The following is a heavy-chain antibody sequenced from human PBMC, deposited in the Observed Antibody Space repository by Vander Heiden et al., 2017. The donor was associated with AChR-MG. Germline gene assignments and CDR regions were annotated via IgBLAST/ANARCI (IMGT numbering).Heavy chain of an antibody. CDR2: ILPDDSTT. D-gene: IGHD3-9*01. CDR3: TRQSKKILIGFLGFET. Sequence: EVQLVQSGAEVKKLGESPRLSCKGSGYDFTSYWMGWGRQMPGKGLGGMGIILPDDSTTRYSPSLRGQVTISVDRSSTTAYLHLRSLKASDTAMYYCTRQSKKILIGFLGFETWGPGTLVTVSS. CDR1: GYDFTSYW. V-gene: IGHV5-51*01. J-gene: IGHJ5*02.